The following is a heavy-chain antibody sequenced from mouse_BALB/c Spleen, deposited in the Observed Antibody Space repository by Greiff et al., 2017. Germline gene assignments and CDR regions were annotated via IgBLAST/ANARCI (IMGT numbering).Heavy chain of an antibody. J-gene: IGHJ4*01. Sequence: VQLQQPGAELVKPGTSVKLSCKASGFNFTSYWINWVKLRPGQGLEWIGDIYPGSGSTNYNEKFKSKATLTVDTSSSTAYMQLSSLASEDSALYYCARRNYESAMDYWGQGTSVTVSS. V-gene: IGHV1-55*01. D-gene: IGHD2-4*01. CDR1: GFNFTSYW. CDR3: ARRNYESAMDY. CDR2: IYPGSGST.